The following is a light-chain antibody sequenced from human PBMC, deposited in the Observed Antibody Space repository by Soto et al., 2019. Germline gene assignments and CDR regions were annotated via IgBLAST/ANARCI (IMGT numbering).Light chain of an antibody. CDR1: QSVSSSY. CDR3: QQRSNWPIT. Sequence: EIVLTQSPGTLSLSPGERATLSCRASQSVSSSYLAWYQQKPGQAPRLLIYGASSRATGIPDRFSGSGSETDFTLTISSLEPEDFAVYYCQQRSNWPITFGQGTRLENK. J-gene: IGKJ5*01. CDR2: GAS. V-gene: IGKV3D-20*02.